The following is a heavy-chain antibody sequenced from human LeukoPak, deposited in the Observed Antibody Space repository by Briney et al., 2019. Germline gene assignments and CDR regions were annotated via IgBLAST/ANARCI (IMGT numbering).Heavy chain of an antibody. CDR1: GYTFTGYY. CDR3: ARGSQYIVVVPAAKTPIDY. Sequence: ASVKVSCKASGYTFTGYYMHWVRQAAGQGLEWMGWINPNSGGTNYAQKLQGRVTMTRDTSISTAYMELGRLRSDDTAVYYCARGSQYIVVVPAAKTPIDYWGQGTLVTVSS. V-gene: IGHV1-2*02. CDR2: INPNSGGT. D-gene: IGHD2-2*01. J-gene: IGHJ4*02.